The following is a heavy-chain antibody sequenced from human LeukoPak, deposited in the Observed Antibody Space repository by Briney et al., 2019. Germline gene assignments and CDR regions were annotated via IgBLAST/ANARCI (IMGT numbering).Heavy chain of an antibody. V-gene: IGHV3-73*01. CDR2: IRSKANSYAT. J-gene: IGHJ5*02. D-gene: IGHD4-17*01. CDR3: ARADPRGGVTIFWFDP. CDR1: GFTFSGSA. Sequence: GGSLRLSCAASGFTFSGSAMHWVRQASGKGLEWVGRIRSKANSYATAYAASVKGRFTISRDDSKNTAYLQVNSLKTEDTAVYYCARADPRGGVTIFWFDPWGQGTLVTVSS.